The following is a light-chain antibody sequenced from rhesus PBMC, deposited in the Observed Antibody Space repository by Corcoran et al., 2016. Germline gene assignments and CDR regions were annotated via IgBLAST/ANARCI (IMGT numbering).Light chain of an antibody. CDR1: ENVNNY. CDR2: KAS. V-gene: IGKV1-74*01. Sequence: DIQMTQSPSSLSASVGDRVTITCRASENVNNYLNWYQQKPWKAPKLLIYKASTLQSGVPSRFSGSGSGTDYTFTISSLQPEDVATYYCQHGYGTPWTFGQGTKVEIK. CDR3: QHGYGTPWT. J-gene: IGKJ1*01.